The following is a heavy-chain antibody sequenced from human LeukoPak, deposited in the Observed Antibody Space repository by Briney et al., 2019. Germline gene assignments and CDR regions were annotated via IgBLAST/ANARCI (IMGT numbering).Heavy chain of an antibody. J-gene: IGHJ4*02. Sequence: GGSLRLSCAASGFTFSSYSMNWVRQAPGKGLEWISYISSSSSSINYADSVKGRFTISRDNAKNSLYLQMNSLRDEDTAVYYCARDNGYYGGSHFDYRGQGTLVTVSS. CDR1: GFTFSSYS. D-gene: IGHD4-23*01. V-gene: IGHV3-48*02. CDR2: ISSSSSSI. CDR3: ARDNGYYGGSHFDY.